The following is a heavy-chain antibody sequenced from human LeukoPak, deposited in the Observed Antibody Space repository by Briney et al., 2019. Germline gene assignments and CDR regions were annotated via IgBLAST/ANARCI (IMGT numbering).Heavy chain of an antibody. CDR1: GFTFSTYC. J-gene: IGHJ4*02. CDR3: VRDFRSADY. Sequence: GGSLRLSCAASGFTFSTYCMHWVRQAPGKGPMWVSRICPDGTVTNYADSVKARFIISRDDARNTVYLQMNSLRVEDTAVYYCVRDFRSADYWGQGTLVTVSS. CDR2: ICPDGTVT. V-gene: IGHV3-74*01.